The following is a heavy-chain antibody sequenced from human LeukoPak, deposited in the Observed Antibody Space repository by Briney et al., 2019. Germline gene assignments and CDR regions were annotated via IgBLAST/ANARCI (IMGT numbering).Heavy chain of an antibody. CDR1: GFTFSTYC. J-gene: IGHJ4*02. CDR3: VRDFRSADY. Sequence: GGSLRLSCAASGFTFSTYCMHWVRQAPGKGPMWVSRICPDGTVTNYADSVKARFIISRDDARNTVYLQMNSLRVEDTAVYYCVRDFRSADYWGQGTLVTVSS. CDR2: ICPDGTVT. V-gene: IGHV3-74*01.